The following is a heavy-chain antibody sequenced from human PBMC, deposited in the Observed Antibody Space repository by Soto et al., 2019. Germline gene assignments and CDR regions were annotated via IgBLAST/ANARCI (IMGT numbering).Heavy chain of an antibody. CDR1: GGSISSYY. J-gene: IGHJ4*02. D-gene: IGHD3-22*01. CDR3: ARYDSSASLFDY. Sequence: QVQLQESGPGLVKPSETLSLTCTVSGGSISSYYWSWIRQPPGKGLEWIGYIYYSGSTNYNPSLNGRLTISVDTSKNQFSLQLISVTAADTAVYYCARYDSSASLFDYWGQGTLVTVSS. V-gene: IGHV4-59*08. CDR2: IYYSGST.